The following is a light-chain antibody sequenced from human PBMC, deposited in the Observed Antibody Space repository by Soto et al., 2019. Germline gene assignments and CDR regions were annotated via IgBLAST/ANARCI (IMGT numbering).Light chain of an antibody. V-gene: IGLV3-21*04. J-gene: IGLJ2*01. Sequence: SYELTQPPSVSVAPGKTARITCGGNNIGSKSVHWYQQKPGQAPVLVIYYDSDRPSGIPERFSGSNSGNTATLTISRVEAGDEADYYCQVWDSSSDHLVFGGGT. CDR1: NIGSKS. CDR3: QVWDSSSDHLV. CDR2: YDS.